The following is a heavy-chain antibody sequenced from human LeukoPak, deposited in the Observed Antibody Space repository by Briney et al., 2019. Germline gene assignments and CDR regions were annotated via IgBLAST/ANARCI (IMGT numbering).Heavy chain of an antibody. D-gene: IGHD2-2*01. CDR1: GFTFSRHW. J-gene: IGHJ1*01. Sequence: GGSLRLSCASSGFTFSRHWMSWVRQAPGKGLEWVANIKQDGSETYYVDSVKGRFTISRDNAQNSLYLQMNNLRAEDTAVYYCARGCCSSTNCCAACIQHWGQGTLVTVSS. CDR2: IKQDGSET. V-gene: IGHV3-7*01. CDR3: ARGCCSSTNCCAACIQH.